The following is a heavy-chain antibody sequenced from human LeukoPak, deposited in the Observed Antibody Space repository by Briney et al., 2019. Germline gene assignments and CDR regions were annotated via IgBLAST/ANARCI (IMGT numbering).Heavy chain of an antibody. Sequence: GGSLRLSCAASGFTVSNNYMNWVRQAPGKGLEWVSAISGGGDSTYYADSVKGRFTISRDNSKNTVSLQMNSLRAEDTAVYYCAKVRSVMVRGVIDVWGQGTTVTVSS. J-gene: IGHJ6*02. V-gene: IGHV3-23*01. CDR3: AKVRSVMVRGVIDV. CDR1: GFTVSNNY. D-gene: IGHD3-10*01. CDR2: ISGGGDST.